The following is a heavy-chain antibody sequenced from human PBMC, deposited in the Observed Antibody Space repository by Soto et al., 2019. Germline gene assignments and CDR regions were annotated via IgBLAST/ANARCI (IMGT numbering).Heavy chain of an antibody. V-gene: IGHV1-18*01. D-gene: IGHD3-10*01. Sequence: QVQLVQSGAEVKKPGASVKVSCKASGYTFTSYGISWVRQAPGQGLEWMGWISAYNGNTNYAQKLQGRVTITTDTSTSTAYMELRSLRSDDTAVYYCARGLGAASMVRGVIIWALDYWGQGTLVTVSS. CDR1: GYTFTSYG. J-gene: IGHJ4*02. CDR2: ISAYNGNT. CDR3: ARGLGAASMVRGVIIWALDY.